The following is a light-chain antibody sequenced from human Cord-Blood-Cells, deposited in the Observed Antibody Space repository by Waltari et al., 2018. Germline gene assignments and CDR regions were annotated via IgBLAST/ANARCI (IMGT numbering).Light chain of an antibody. CDR3: SSYTSSSTWV. CDR2: DFS. Sequence: QSALTQPASVSGSPGQSITISCTGTSSDVGGYNYVSWYQQHPGKVPKLMISDFSKRPSVVSSRFPGPKSGYPAALTISALQAEDEADYYCSSYTSSSTWVFGGGTKLTVL. J-gene: IGLJ3*02. CDR1: SSDVGGYNY. V-gene: IGLV2-14*03.